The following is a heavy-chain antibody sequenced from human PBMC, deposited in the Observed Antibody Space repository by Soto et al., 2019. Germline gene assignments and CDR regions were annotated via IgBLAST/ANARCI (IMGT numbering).Heavy chain of an antibody. CDR2: ICHGGGA. CDR1: GGSFSGYC. V-gene: IGHV4-34*01. J-gene: IGHJ1*01. D-gene: IGHD6-13*01. CDR3: AGYSNSWSKYVKH. Sequence: SETLSLTCAVYGGSFSGYCWSWIRQTPGERLEWVGDICHGGGANYNPSLKSRASFSMDPSKNQFSLKLNSVIAADTAVYYCAGYSNSWSKYVKHWGRGSLVTVSS.